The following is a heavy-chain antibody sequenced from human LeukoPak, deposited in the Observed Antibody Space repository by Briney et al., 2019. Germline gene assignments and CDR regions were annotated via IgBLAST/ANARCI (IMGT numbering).Heavy chain of an antibody. D-gene: IGHD3-16*01. CDR2: IYYSGST. CDR3: ARVLGNWFDP. Sequence: SETLSLTCTVSGGSISSYYWSWIRQPPGKGLEWIGYIYYSGSTNYNPSLKSRVTISVDTSKNQFSLKLSSVTAADTAVYCCARVLGNWFDPWGQGTLVTVSS. J-gene: IGHJ5*02. CDR1: GGSISSYY. V-gene: IGHV4-59*01.